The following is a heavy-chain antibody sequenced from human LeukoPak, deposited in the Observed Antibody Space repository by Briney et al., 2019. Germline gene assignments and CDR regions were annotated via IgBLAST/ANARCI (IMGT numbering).Heavy chain of an antibody. J-gene: IGHJ4*02. CDR2: IIPIFGGT. CDR1: GGTFTSYT. CDR3: ARDRYSGSYWGYYFDY. V-gene: IGHV1-69*01. D-gene: IGHD1-26*01. Sequence: GSSVKVSCKASGGTFTSYTISWVRQAPGEGLEWMGGIIPIFGGTNYAQKFQGRGTITAVESTSTAYMELSSLRSEDTAVYYCARDRYSGSYWGYYFDYWGQGTLATVSS.